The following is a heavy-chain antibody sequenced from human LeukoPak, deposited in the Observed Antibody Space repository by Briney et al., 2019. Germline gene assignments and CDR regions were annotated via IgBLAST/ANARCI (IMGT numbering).Heavy chain of an antibody. Sequence: GGSLRLSCAASGFTFSSYAMSWVRQAPGKGLEWVSGISTSGGSTSYADSVKGRFAISRDNPRNTLYMQMNSLRAEDTAVYYCAIMHRYYDGSGYWVQWGQGTLVTVSS. D-gene: IGHD3-22*01. CDR2: ISTSGGST. CDR3: AIMHRYYDGSGYWVQ. V-gene: IGHV3-23*01. J-gene: IGHJ4*02. CDR1: GFTFSSYA.